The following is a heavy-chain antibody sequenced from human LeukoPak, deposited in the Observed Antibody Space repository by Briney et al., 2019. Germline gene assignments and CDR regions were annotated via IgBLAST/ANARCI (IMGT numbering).Heavy chain of an antibody. CDR1: GFTFSSCV. Sequence: GSLRLSCAASGFTFSSCVVQWVRQAPVKGLEWVAVIAYDGSNKYYADSVKGRFTISRDNSKNTLYLQMNSLRAEDTAVYYCAKGDFWSGYPYYGMDVWGQGTTVTVSS. CDR3: AKGDFWSGYPYYGMDV. V-gene: IGHV3-30*18. J-gene: IGHJ6*02. CDR2: IAYDGSNK. D-gene: IGHD3-3*01.